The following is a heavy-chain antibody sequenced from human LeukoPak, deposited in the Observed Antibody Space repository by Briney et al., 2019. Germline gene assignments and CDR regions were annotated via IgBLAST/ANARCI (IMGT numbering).Heavy chain of an antibody. CDR2: ISGSGGST. D-gene: IGHD6-6*01. CDR3: AKDFYSSSSSEFFDY. J-gene: IGHJ4*02. CDR1: GFIVSNNY. Sequence: GGSLRLSCAASGFIVSNNYMSWVRQPPGKGLEGVSAISGSGGSTYYADSVKGRFTISRDNSKNTLYLQMNSLRAEDTAVYYCAKDFYSSSSSEFFDYWGQGTLVTVSS. V-gene: IGHV3-23*01.